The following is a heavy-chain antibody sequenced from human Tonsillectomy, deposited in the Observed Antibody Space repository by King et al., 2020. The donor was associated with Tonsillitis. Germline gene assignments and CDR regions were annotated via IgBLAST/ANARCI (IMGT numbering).Heavy chain of an antibody. CDR2: ISYDGSNK. D-gene: IGHD3-22*01. CDR1: GFTFSSYG. CDR3: AKDAYAETYYYDNGYFDY. V-gene: IGHV3-30*18. J-gene: IGHJ4*02. Sequence: VQLVESGGGVVQPGRSLRLSCAASGFTFSSYGMHWVRQAPGKGLEWVAVISYDGSNKYYADSVKGRFTISRDNSKNTLYLQMNSLRAEDTAVYYCAKDAYAETYYYDNGYFDYWGQGTLVTVSS.